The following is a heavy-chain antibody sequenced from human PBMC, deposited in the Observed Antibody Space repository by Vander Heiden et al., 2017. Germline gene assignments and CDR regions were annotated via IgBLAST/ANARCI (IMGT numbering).Heavy chain of an antibody. Sequence: QVPLVESGGGVVQPGRYLRLSCAASGFTFSSYGMHWVRQAPGKGLEWVAVIWYDGSNKYYADSVKGRFTIARDNSKNTLYLQMNSLRAEDTAVYYGARDRGAAAGAYYYYGMDVWGQGTTVTVSS. D-gene: IGHD6-13*01. J-gene: IGHJ6*02. V-gene: IGHV3-33*01. CDR1: GFTFSSYG. CDR2: IWYDGSNK. CDR3: ARDRGAAAGAYYYYGMDV.